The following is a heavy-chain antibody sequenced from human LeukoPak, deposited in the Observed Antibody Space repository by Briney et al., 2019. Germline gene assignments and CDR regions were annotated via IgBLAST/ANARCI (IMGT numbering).Heavy chain of an antibody. Sequence: GGSLRLSCAASGFTFSSYSMNWVRQAPGKGLEWVSSISSSYIYYADSVKGRFTISRDNAKNSLYLQMNSLRAEDTAVYYCARAFDYWGQGTLVTVSS. V-gene: IGHV3-21*01. CDR3: ARAFDY. CDR1: GFTFSSYS. CDR2: ISSSYI. J-gene: IGHJ4*02.